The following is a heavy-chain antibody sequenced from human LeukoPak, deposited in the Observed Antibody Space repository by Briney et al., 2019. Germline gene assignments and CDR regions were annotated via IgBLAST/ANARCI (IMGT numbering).Heavy chain of an antibody. V-gene: IGHV4-30-2*01. D-gene: IGHD2-15*01. CDR2: IYHSGST. CDR1: GGSISSGGYS. CDR3: AREYRGYCSGGSCYGWFDP. Sequence: PSQTLSLTCAVSGGSISSGGYSWSWIRQPPGKGLEWIGYIYHSGSTYYNPSLKSRVTISVDRSKNQFPLKLSSVTAADTAVYYCAREYRGYCSGGSCYGWFDPWGQGTLVTVSS. J-gene: IGHJ5*02.